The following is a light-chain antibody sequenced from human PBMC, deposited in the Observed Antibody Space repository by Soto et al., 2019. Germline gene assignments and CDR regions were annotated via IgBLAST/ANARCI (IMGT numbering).Light chain of an antibody. CDR2: GAS. J-gene: IGKJ1*01. V-gene: IGKV3-15*01. Sequence: EIVLTQSPGTLSLSPGERATLSCRASQSVSSNLAWYQQKPGQSPRLLIYGASTRATGIPARFSGSGSGTEFTLTISSLQSEDFAVYYCQQYINLWTFGQGTKVEIK. CDR1: QSVSSN. CDR3: QQYINLWT.